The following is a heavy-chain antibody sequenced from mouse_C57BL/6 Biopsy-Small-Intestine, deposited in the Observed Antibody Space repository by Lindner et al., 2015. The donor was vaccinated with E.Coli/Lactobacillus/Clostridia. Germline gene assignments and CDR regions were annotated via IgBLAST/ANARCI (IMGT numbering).Heavy chain of an antibody. Sequence: VQLQESGAELVRPGASVKLSCTASGFNIKDDYMHWVKQGPEQGLEWIGWIDPENGDTEYASKFQGKATITADTSSNTAYLQLSSLTSEDTAVYYCTTGYGCAYWGQGTLVTVSA. CDR1: GFNIKDDY. D-gene: IGHD1-1*01. CDR2: IDPENGDT. V-gene: IGHV14-4*01. J-gene: IGHJ3*01. CDR3: TTGYGCAY.